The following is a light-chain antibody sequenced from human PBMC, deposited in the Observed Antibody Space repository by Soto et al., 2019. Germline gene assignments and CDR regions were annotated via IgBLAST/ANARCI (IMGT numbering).Light chain of an antibody. V-gene: IGLV1-47*01. CDR2: RND. J-gene: IGLJ2*01. CDR1: SSNIGTNY. CDR3: AAWDDSLSGVV. Sequence: QSVLTQPPSASGTPGQTVTVSCSGSSSNIGTNYVYWYQHLPGTAPKLLIYRNDQRPSGVPDRFSGSMSGTAASLAIGGLRSEDEADYYCAAWDDSLSGVVFGGGTKLTVL.